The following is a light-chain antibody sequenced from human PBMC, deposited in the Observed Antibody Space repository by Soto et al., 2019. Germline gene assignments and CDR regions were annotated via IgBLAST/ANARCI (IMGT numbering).Light chain of an antibody. CDR2: DAS. V-gene: IGKV3-11*01. CDR1: QSVSSY. CDR3: QQRSNWPPIT. Sequence: EIVLTQSPGTLSLSPGERATLSCRASQSVSSYLAWYQQKPGQAPRLLIYDASNRATGIPARFSGSGSGTDFTLTISRLEPEDFAVYYCQQRSNWPPITFGQGTRLEIK. J-gene: IGKJ5*01.